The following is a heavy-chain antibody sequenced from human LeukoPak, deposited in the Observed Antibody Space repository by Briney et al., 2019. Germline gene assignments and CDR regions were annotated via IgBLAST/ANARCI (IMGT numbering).Heavy chain of an antibody. V-gene: IGHV3-30*18. CDR3: AKGAPGGYDFWSGYVNYYYGMDV. CDR2: ISYDGSNK. J-gene: IGHJ6*02. D-gene: IGHD3-3*01. Sequence: GRSLRLSCAASGFTFSSYGMHWVRQAPGKGLEWVAVISYDGSNKYYADSVKGRFTISRDNSKNTLYLQMNSLRAEDTAVYYCAKGAPGGYDFWSGYVNYYYGMDVWGQGTTVTVSS. CDR1: GFTFSSYG.